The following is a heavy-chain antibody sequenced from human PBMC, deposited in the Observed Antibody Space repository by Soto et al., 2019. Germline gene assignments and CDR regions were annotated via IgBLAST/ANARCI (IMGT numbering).Heavy chain of an antibody. CDR2: IYSGGST. D-gene: IGHD3-9*01. Sequence: GGSLRLSCAASGFTVSSNYMSWVRQAPGKGLEWVSVIYSGGSTYYADSVKGRFTISRDNSKNTLYLQMNSLRAEDTAVYYCARGLDYDNDAFDIWGQGTMVTVSS. CDR3: ARGLDYDNDAFDI. J-gene: IGHJ3*02. V-gene: IGHV3-66*01. CDR1: GFTVSSNY.